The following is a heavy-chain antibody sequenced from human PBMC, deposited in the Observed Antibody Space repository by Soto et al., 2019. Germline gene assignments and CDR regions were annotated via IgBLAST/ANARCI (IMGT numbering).Heavy chain of an antibody. J-gene: IGHJ4*02. CDR3: AREAGSGDYFDY. D-gene: IGHD1-26*01. V-gene: IGHV4-31*03. Sequence: QVQLQESGPGLVKPSQTLSLTCTVSGGSISSTGYFWTWIRQHPGKGLEWIGYIFYSGSTFHNPSLKSRVTISVDTSKNQFSLELSSVTAADTAVYYCAREAGSGDYFDYWDQGTLVTVSS. CDR1: GGSISSTGYF. CDR2: IFYSGST.